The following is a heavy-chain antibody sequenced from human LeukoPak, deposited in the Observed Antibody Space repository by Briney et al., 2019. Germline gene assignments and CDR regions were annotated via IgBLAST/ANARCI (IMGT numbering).Heavy chain of an antibody. V-gene: IGHV4-4*07. D-gene: IGHD1-26*01. CDR2: IYTSGST. CDR3: AREEGGSYYYYMDV. CDR1: GNSFGDYY. Sequence: SETLSLTCTVSGNSFGDYYWSWIRQPAGKGLEWIGRIYTSGSTTYNPSLKSRVTMSVDTSRNQFSLKLNSVTAADTAVYYCAREEGGSYYYYMDVWGKGTTVTISS. J-gene: IGHJ6*03.